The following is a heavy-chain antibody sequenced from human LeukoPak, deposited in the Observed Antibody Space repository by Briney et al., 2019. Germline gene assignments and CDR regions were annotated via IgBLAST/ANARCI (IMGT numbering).Heavy chain of an antibody. V-gene: IGHV4-39*07. CDR3: ARGEGPPAILTDDAFDI. CDR2: IYYSGST. D-gene: IGHD2-21*02. CDR1: GGSISSSSYY. J-gene: IGHJ3*02. Sequence: SETLSLTCTVSGGSISSSSYYWGWIRQPPGKGLEWIGRIYYSGSTYYNPSLKSRVTISVDTSKNQFSLKLSSVTAADTAVYYCARGEGPPAILTDDAFDIWGQGTMVTVSS.